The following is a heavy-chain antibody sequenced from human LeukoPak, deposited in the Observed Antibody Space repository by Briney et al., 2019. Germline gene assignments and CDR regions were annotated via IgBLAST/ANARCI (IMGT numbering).Heavy chain of an antibody. CDR1: GDSLSGSNW. D-gene: IGHD4-23*01. V-gene: IGHV4-4*02. Sequence: SETLSLTCAVSGDSLSGSNWYSWVRQPPGKGPEWIGEIYYNGNTNSNPSLKSRVTMSVDTSKNLFSLKLSSVTAADTAVYYCARASHGGNQQAFDIWGQGTMVTVSS. CDR2: IYYNGNT. J-gene: IGHJ3*02. CDR3: ARASHGGNQQAFDI.